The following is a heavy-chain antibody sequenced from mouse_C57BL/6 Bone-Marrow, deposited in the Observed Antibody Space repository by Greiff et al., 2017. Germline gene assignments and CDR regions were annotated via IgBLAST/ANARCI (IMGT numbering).Heavy chain of an antibody. CDR3: ARPIWAWFAY. Sequence: EVQRVESGGDLVKPGGSLKLSCAASGFTFSSYGMSWVRQTPDKRLEWVATISSGGSYTYYPDSVKGRLTISRDNAKNTLYLQLSSLKSEDTAMYYCARPIWAWFAYWGQGTLVTVSA. J-gene: IGHJ3*01. CDR1: GFTFSSYG. V-gene: IGHV5-6*01. CDR2: ISSGGSYT. D-gene: IGHD4-1*01.